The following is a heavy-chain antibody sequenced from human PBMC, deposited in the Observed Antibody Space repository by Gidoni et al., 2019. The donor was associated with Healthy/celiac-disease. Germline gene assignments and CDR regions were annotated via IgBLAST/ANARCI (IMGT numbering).Heavy chain of an antibody. CDR2: INHSGST. D-gene: IGHD6-6*01. Sequence: QVQLQQWGAGLLKPSETLSLTCAVYGGSFSGYYWSWIRQPPGKGLEWIGEINHSGSTNYNPSLKSRVTISVDTSKNQFSLKLSSVTAADTAVYYCARGIAARPRGWFDPWGQGTLVTVSS. J-gene: IGHJ5*02. CDR1: GGSFSGYY. CDR3: ARGIAARPRGWFDP. V-gene: IGHV4-34*01.